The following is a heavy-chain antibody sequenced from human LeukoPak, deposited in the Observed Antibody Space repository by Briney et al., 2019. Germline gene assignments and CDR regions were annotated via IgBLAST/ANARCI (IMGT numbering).Heavy chain of an antibody. CDR1: GFTFSSYW. D-gene: IGHD3-10*01. J-gene: IGHJ4*02. V-gene: IGHV3-21*01. Sequence: GGSLRLSCAASGFTFSSYWMHWVRQAPGKGLEWVSSISSSSGYIYYAESVKGRFTISRDNARNSLYLQMNSLRAEDTAVYYCARVVVSSGSLDYWGQGTLVTVTS. CDR3: ARVVVSSGSLDY. CDR2: ISSSSGYI.